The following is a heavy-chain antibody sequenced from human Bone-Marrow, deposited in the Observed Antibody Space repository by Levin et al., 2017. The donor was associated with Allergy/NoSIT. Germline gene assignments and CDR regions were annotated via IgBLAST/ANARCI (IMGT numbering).Heavy chain of an antibody. D-gene: IGHD1-26*01. V-gene: IGHV3-9*01. J-gene: IGHJ4*02. CDR3: AKDRSVGGSALDH. Sequence: SCIGSGFNFDDYAVHWVRQAPGKGLEWVSGITWNSGRKDYAESVKGRFTISRDNSKNSLYLQMNSLRAEDTALYYCAKDRSVGGSALDHWGQGTLVTVSS. CDR2: ITWNSGRK. CDR1: GFNFDDYA.